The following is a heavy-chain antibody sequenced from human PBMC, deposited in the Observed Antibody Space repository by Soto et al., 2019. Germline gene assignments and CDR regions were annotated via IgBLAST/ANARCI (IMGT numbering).Heavy chain of an antibody. Sequence: QLQLQESGPGLVKPSETLSLTCTVSGGSISSSSYYWGWIRQPPGKGLEWIGSIYYSGSTYYNPSLKSRVTISVDTSKNQFSLKLSSVTAADTAVYYCARVLRDSSGYYLFTEYFQHWGQGTLVTVSS. CDR3: ARVLRDSSGYYLFTEYFQH. CDR2: IYYSGST. V-gene: IGHV4-39*01. J-gene: IGHJ1*01. D-gene: IGHD3-22*01. CDR1: GGSISSSSYY.